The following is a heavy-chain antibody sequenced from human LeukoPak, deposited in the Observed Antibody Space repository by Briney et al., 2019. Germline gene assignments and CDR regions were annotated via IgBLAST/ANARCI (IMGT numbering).Heavy chain of an antibody. D-gene: IGHD3-10*01. CDR1: GGSISSYY. Sequence: SETPSLTCNVSGGSISSYYWSWIRQPAGEGLEWIGRIYASGSTNYNPSLKSRVTMSVDTSKNQFSLKLSSVTAADTAVYYCARDARYHGSGSYYNRLDYWGQGTLVTVSS. CDR2: IYASGST. J-gene: IGHJ4*02. CDR3: ARDARYHGSGSYYNRLDY. V-gene: IGHV4-4*07.